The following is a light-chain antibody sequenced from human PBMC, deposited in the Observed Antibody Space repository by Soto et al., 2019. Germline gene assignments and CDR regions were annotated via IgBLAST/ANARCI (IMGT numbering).Light chain of an antibody. Sequence: DIQMTQSPSSLSASVGDRVTITCRASQSIAKSLNWYQQKPGKAPKLLIHSASTLQSGVPSRFSGGGTGTDFTLTIDSLQPEDSATYYCLQDINYPWTFGQGTKVEIK. CDR3: LQDINYPWT. V-gene: IGKV1-39*01. CDR2: SAS. CDR1: QSIAKS. J-gene: IGKJ1*01.